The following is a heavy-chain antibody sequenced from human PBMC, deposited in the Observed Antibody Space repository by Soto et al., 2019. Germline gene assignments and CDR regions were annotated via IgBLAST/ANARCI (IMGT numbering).Heavy chain of an antibody. CDR3: AIRETKFGEETFDI. Sequence: ASVRVSCKASGYTFSNFYIHWIRQAPGQGLEWMGIIDPSAGDTSYPQKFQGRVTMTSDTSTSTVFLDVRSLGSEDTAVYYCAIRETKFGEETFDIWGQGTLVTVSS. J-gene: IGHJ3*02. CDR2: IDPSAGDT. V-gene: IGHV1-46*01. D-gene: IGHD3-16*01. CDR1: GYTFSNFY.